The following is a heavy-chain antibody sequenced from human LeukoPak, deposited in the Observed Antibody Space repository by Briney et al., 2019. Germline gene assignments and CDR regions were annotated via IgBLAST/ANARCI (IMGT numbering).Heavy chain of an antibody. V-gene: IGHV1-46*03. CDR3: ASSSRPDNWFDP. CDR1: GYTFTSYY. J-gene: IGHJ5*02. CDR2: INPSGGST. Sequence: ASVKVSCKASGYTFTSYYMHWVRQAPGQGLEWMGIINPSGGSTSYAQKFQGRVTMTRDTSTSTVYMELSSLRSEDTAVYYFASSSRPDNWFDPWGQGTLVTVSS. D-gene: IGHD2-2*01.